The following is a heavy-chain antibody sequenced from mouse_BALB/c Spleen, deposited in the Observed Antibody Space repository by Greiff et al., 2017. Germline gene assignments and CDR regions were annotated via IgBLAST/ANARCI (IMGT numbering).Heavy chain of an antibody. Sequence: VHLVESGAELARPGASVKMSCKASGYTFTSYTMHWVKQRPGQGLEWIGYINPSSGYTNYNQKFKDKATLTADKSSSTAYMQLSSLTSEDSAVYYCARQGRYDGVFDYWGQGTTLTVSS. CDR2: INPSSGYT. CDR3: ARQGRYDGVFDY. CDR1: GYTFTSYT. V-gene: IGHV1-4*01. D-gene: IGHD2-14*01. J-gene: IGHJ2*01.